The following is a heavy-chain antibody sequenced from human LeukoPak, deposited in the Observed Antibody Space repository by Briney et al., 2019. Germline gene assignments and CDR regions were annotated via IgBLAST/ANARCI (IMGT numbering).Heavy chain of an antibody. Sequence: GASVKVSCKASGGTFSSYAISWVRQAPGQGLEWMGWISAYNGNTNYAQKLQGRVTMTTDTSTSTAYMELRSLRSDDTAVYYCARNERITIFGVVSDSYMDVWGKGTTVIVSS. CDR2: ISAYNGNT. CDR1: GGTFSSYA. CDR3: ARNERITIFGVVSDSYMDV. V-gene: IGHV1-18*01. J-gene: IGHJ6*03. D-gene: IGHD3-3*01.